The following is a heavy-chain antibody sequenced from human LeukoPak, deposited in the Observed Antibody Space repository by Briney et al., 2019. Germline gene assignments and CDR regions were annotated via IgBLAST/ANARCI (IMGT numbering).Heavy chain of an antibody. D-gene: IGHD1-26*01. CDR1: GGTFSSYA. Sequence: ASVKVSCKASGGTFSSYAISWVRQAPGQGLEWMGGIIPIFGTANYAQKFQGRVTITADESTGTAYMELSSLRSEDTAVYYCAADVRGSYPNFYWGQGTLVTVSS. J-gene: IGHJ4*02. CDR2: IIPIFGTA. V-gene: IGHV1-69*13. CDR3: AADVRGSYPNFY.